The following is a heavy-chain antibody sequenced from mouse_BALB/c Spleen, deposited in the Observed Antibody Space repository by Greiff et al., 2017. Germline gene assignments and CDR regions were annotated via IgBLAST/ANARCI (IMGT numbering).Heavy chain of an antibody. CDR3: ARDGSGYVFAY. V-gene: IGHV7-3*02. J-gene: IGHJ3*01. CDR1: GFTFTDYY. Sequence: DVMLVESGGGLVQPGGSLRLSCATSGFTFTDYYMSWVRQPPGKALEWLGFIRNKANGYTTEYSASVKGRFTISRDNSQSILYLQMNTLRAEDSATYYCARDGSGYVFAYWGQGTLVTVSA. D-gene: IGHD3-1*01. CDR2: IRNKANGYTT.